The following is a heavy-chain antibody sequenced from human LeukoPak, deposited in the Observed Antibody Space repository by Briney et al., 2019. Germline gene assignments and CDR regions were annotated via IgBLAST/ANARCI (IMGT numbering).Heavy chain of an antibody. Sequence: SETLSLTCAVSGGSISSSSYYWGWIRQPPGKGLEWIGSIYYSGSTYYNPSLKSRVTISVDTSKNQFSLKLSSVTAADTAVYYCARDRYCSSTSCYYWYFDLWGRGTLVTVSS. CDR2: IYYSGST. D-gene: IGHD2-2*01. CDR3: ARDRYCSSTSCYYWYFDL. V-gene: IGHV4-39*07. CDR1: GGSISSSSYY. J-gene: IGHJ2*01.